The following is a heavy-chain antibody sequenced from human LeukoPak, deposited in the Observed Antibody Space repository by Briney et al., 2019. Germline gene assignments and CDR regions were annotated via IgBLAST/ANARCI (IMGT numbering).Heavy chain of an antibody. D-gene: IGHD6-6*01. J-gene: IGHJ4*02. Sequence: GGSLRLSCAASGFTFSSYWMNWARQAPGKGLEWVASINHNGNVNYYVDSVKGRFTISRDNAKNSLYLQMSNLRAEDTAVYYCAKGISPISTSLDYWGQGTLVTVSS. CDR2: INHNGNVN. CDR1: GFTFSSYW. V-gene: IGHV3-7*03. CDR3: AKGISPISTSLDY.